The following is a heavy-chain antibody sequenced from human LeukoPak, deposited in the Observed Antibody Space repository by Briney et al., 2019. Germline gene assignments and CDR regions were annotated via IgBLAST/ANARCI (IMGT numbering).Heavy chain of an antibody. CDR2: IYYTGTT. Sequence: PSETLSLTCTVSGGSINSYYWTWIRQPPGKGLEWIGSIYYTGTTSYNSSLKSRVTISIDTSKNQFSLNLNSVTAADTAVYYCARHWYGGNFLFDYWGPGTLITISS. CDR1: GGSINSYY. J-gene: IGHJ4*02. D-gene: IGHD4-23*01. V-gene: IGHV4-59*08. CDR3: ARHWYGGNFLFDY.